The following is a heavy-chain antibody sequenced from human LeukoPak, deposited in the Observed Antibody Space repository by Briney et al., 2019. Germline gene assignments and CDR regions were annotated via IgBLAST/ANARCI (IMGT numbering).Heavy chain of an antibody. CDR2: IYYSGST. Sequence: PSETLSLTCTVSGGSISSGGYYWSWIRQHPGKGLEWIGYIYYSGSTYYNPSLKSRVTISVDTSKNQFSLKLSSVTAADTAVYYCARGYSSSWYDPSGWFDPWGQGTLVTVSS. V-gene: IGHV4-31*03. J-gene: IGHJ5*02. D-gene: IGHD6-13*01. CDR3: ARGYSSSWYDPSGWFDP. CDR1: GGSISSGGYY.